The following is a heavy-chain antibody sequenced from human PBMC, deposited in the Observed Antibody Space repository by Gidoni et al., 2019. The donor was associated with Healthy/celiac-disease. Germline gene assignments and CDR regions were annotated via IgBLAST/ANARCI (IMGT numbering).Heavy chain of an antibody. CDR2: INPNSGGT. Sequence: QVQLVQSGAEVKKPGASVKVSCKASGYTFTGYYMHWVRQAPGQGLAWMGWINPNSGGTNYAQKFQGRVTMTRDTSISTAYMELSRLRSDDTAVYYCARDKNYYGSGADRNWFDPWGQGTLVTVSS. D-gene: IGHD3-10*01. V-gene: IGHV1-2*02. CDR1: GYTFTGYY. CDR3: ARDKNYYGSGADRNWFDP. J-gene: IGHJ5*02.